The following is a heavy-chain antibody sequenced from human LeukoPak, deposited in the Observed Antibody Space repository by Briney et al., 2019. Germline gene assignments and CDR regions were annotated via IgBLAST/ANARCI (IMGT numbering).Heavy chain of an antibody. D-gene: IGHD3-3*01. J-gene: IGHJ4*02. CDR2: ISSSGSTI. V-gene: IGHV3-48*03. Sequence: GSLRLSCAASGFTFSSYEMNWVRQAPGKGLEWVSYISSSGSTIYYADSVKGRFTISRDNAKNSLYLQMNSLRAEDTAVHYCARNYDFWSGSHPFDYWGQGTLVTVSS. CDR1: GFTFSSYE. CDR3: ARNYDFWSGSHPFDY.